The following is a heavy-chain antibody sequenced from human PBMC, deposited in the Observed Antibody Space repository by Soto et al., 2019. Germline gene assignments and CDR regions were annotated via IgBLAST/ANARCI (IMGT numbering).Heavy chain of an antibody. Sequence: QITLKESGPTLVEPTEALALTCSFSGFSLTKSPVGVGWFRQPPGKALEWLAVIYWDGDKRYNPSLKTRITMTQDTSRTQVALTMTDMEPKDTATYFCAHRLGGSSWNDGFFDFWGQGFPVTVS. V-gene: IGHV2-5*02. D-gene: IGHD1-1*01. CDR2: IYWDGDK. CDR3: AHRLGGSSWNDGFFDF. J-gene: IGHJ4*02. CDR1: GFSLTKSPVG.